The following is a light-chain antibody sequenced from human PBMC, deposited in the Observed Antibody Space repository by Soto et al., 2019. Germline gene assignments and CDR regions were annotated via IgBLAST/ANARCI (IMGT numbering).Light chain of an antibody. Sequence: EMVVTQSPATLSVSPGERATLSCRASQSLNSNLAWYQQKPGQAPRLLIYGASSRATGIPARFSGSGSGTDFTLTISSLQSEDFAVYYCGQYNKWPRTFGQGTKV. CDR1: QSLNSN. J-gene: IGKJ1*01. CDR2: GAS. CDR3: GQYNKWPRT. V-gene: IGKV3-15*01.